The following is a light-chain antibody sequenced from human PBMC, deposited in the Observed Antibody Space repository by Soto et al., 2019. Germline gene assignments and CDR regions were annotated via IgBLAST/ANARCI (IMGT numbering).Light chain of an antibody. CDR3: QQYGTSLLYT. J-gene: IGKJ2*01. Sequence: EIVLTQSPGTLSLSPGERATLSCRASQSVTSGYLAWYQQKPGQAPRLLIYDASSRATGIPDRFSGSGSGTDFTLTISRLEPEDFAVYYCQQYGTSLLYTFGQGTKLAIK. CDR2: DAS. CDR1: QSVTSGY. V-gene: IGKV3-20*01.